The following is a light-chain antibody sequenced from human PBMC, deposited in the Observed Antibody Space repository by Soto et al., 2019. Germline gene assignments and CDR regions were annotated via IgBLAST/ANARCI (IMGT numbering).Light chain of an antibody. Sequence: AIQMTQSPSSLSASVGDRVTITCRASQGIRTDLGWYQQKPGKAPKLLIYGASTLHSGVPSRFSGSGSGTDFTLTISSLQPEDFATYYCLQDNNYPLTFGGGTKVEIK. J-gene: IGKJ4*01. CDR1: QGIRTD. CDR3: LQDNNYPLT. V-gene: IGKV1-6*01. CDR2: GAS.